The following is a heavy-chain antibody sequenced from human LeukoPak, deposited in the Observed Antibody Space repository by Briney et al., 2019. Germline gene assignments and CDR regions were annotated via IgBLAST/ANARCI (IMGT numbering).Heavy chain of an antibody. CDR2: IKYDGGKE. Sequence: QPGGSLRLSCATSGFRFSPSGMYWVRQAPGKGLEWVAFIKYDGGKEYNADSVKGRFTISRDNAKNSLYLQMNSLRAEDTAVYYCARVGYYDSSPPYYYYYDMDVWGQGTTVTVSS. D-gene: IGHD3-22*01. V-gene: IGHV3-30*12. CDR1: GFRFSPSG. J-gene: IGHJ6*02. CDR3: ARVGYYDSSPPYYYYYDMDV.